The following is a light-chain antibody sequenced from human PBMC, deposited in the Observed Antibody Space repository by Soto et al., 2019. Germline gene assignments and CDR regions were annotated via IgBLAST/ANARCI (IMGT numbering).Light chain of an antibody. J-gene: IGLJ3*02. CDR2: TNN. V-gene: IGLV1-44*01. CDR3: AVWDDSLNGLV. CDR1: SSNIGSNP. Sequence: QSVLTQSPSASGTPGQRVTISCSGSSSNIGSNPVNWYQQLPGTAPKLLIYTNNQRPSGVPDRFSGSKSGTSASLAVSGLQSEDEADYHCAVWDDSLNGLVFGGGTKLTVL.